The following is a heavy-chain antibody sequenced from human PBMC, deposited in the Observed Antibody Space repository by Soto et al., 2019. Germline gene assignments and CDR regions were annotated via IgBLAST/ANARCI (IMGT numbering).Heavy chain of an antibody. CDR1: GFTFSSYS. D-gene: IGHD2-2*02. Sequence: GGSLRLSCAASGFTFSSYSMNWVRQAPGKGLEWVSYISSSSSTIYYADSVKGRFTISRDNAKNSLYLQMNSLRVEDTAVYYCARGGRYCSSTSCYTFDYWGQGTLVTVSS. CDR3: ARGGRYCSSTSCYTFDY. V-gene: IGHV3-48*01. J-gene: IGHJ4*02. CDR2: ISSSSSTI.